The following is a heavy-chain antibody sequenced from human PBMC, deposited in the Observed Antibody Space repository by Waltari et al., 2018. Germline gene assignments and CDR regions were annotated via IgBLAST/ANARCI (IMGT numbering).Heavy chain of an antibody. CDR3: AAEARVEVSSGWVE. CDR1: GYTLTELS. Sequence: QVQLVQSGAEVKKPGASVKVSCKVSGYTLTELSMHWVRQAPGKGLEWLGGFDLEEGETTYAQKSQGRCTMTGDTSTSTAYMELSSLRSEDTAVYYCAAEARVEVSSGWVEWGQGTLVTGSS. V-gene: IGHV1-24*01. D-gene: IGHD6-19*01. J-gene: IGHJ4*02. CDR2: FDLEEGET.